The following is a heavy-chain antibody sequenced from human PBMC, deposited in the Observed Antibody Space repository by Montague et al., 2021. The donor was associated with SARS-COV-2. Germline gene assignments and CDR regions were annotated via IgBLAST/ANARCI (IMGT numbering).Heavy chain of an antibody. CDR1: GGSISSGGYY. Sequence: TLSLTCTVSGGSISSGGYYWSWIRQHAGKGLEWIGYIYYRGSTYYXPSVKSRVTISVDTSKNQFSLKLSSVTAADTAVYYCARVHIVVVTAMRYFDLWDRGTLVTVSS. D-gene: IGHD2-21*02. CDR3: ARVHIVVVTAMRYFDL. CDR2: IYYRGST. V-gene: IGHV4-31*03. J-gene: IGHJ2*01.